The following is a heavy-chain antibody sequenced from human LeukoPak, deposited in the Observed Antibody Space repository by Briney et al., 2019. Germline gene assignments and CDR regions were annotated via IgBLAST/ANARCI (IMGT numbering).Heavy chain of an antibody. Sequence: SETLSLTCTVSGGSISGYYWSWIRQPAGKGLEWIGRIYTSGSTNYNPSLKSRVTMSVDTSKNQFSLKLGSVTAADTAVYYCARDGAPGELNYDYWGQGTLVTVSS. CDR3: ARDGAPGELNYDY. CDR1: GGSISGYY. V-gene: IGHV4-4*07. CDR2: IYTSGST. D-gene: IGHD3-10*01. J-gene: IGHJ4*02.